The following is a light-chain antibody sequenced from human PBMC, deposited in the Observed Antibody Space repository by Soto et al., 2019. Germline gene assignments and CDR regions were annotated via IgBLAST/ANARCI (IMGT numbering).Light chain of an antibody. Sequence: QSVLTQPRSVSGSPGQSVAISCAGTSSDVGGYNYVSWYQQHPGKAPKLMIYDVTKRPSGVPDRFSGSKSSNTASLTISGLQVEYEADYYCNSYAGSYTLYVFGAGTKVTVL. CDR3: NSYAGSYTLYV. CDR1: SSDVGGYNY. J-gene: IGLJ1*01. CDR2: DVT. V-gene: IGLV2-11*01.